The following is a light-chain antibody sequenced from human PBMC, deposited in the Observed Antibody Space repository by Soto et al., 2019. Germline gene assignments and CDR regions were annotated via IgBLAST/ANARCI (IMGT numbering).Light chain of an antibody. V-gene: IGKV1-5*01. CDR3: QQYNGFPVT. CDR2: DAS. J-gene: IGKJ1*01. CDR1: ESIRTW. Sequence: DIQMTQSPSTLSASVGDRVTITCRASESIRTWLAWYQHKPGKAPKFLIYDASTLESGVPSRFSGSGSGTEFTLTISSLQPDDFATYYCQQYNGFPVTFGQGTKVEIK.